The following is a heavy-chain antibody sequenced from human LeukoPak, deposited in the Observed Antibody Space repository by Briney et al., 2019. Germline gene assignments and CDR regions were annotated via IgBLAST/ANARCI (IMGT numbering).Heavy chain of an antibody. CDR3: ARQSGSYYVAIFDY. CDR2: INHSGST. V-gene: IGHV4-34*01. D-gene: IGHD1-26*01. J-gene: IGHJ4*02. Sequence: SETLSLTCAVYGGSFSGYYWSWIRQPPGKGLEWIGEINHSGSTNYNPSLKSRVTISVDTSKNQFSLKLSSVTAADTAVYYCARQSGSYYVAIFDYWGQGTLVTVSS. CDR1: GGSFSGYY.